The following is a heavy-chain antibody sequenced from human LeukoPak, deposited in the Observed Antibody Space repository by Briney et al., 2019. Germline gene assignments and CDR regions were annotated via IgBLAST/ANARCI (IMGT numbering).Heavy chain of an antibody. Sequence: GASLRLSCAASGFTFSSYGMHWVRQAPGKGLEWVAVISYDGSNKYYADSVKGRFTISRDNSKNTLYLQMNSLRAEDTAVYYCAKGLWFGEVDAFDIWGQGTMVTVSS. CDR3: AKGLWFGEVDAFDI. D-gene: IGHD3-10*01. CDR2: ISYDGSNK. V-gene: IGHV3-30*18. CDR1: GFTFSSYG. J-gene: IGHJ3*02.